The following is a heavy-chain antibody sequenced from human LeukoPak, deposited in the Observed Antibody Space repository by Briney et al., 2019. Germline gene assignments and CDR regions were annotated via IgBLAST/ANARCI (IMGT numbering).Heavy chain of an antibody. J-gene: IGHJ4*02. CDR3: ARESLCYYDSSGPYFDY. CDR1: GNTFTSYG. V-gene: IGHV1-18*01. Sequence: ASVKVTCKASGNTFTSYGISWVRQAPGQGLEWMGWISAYNGNTNYAQKLQGRVTMTTDTSTSTAYMELRSLRSDDTAVYYCARESLCYYDSSGPYFDYWGQGTLVTVSS. CDR2: ISAYNGNT. D-gene: IGHD3-22*01.